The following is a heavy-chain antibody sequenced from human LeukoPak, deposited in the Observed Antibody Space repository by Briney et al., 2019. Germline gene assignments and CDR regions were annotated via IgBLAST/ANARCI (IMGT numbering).Heavy chain of an antibody. CDR3: ARSTRSWFDP. CDR2: IYYSGST. J-gene: IGHJ5*02. V-gene: IGHV4-61*01. D-gene: IGHD3-10*01. CDR1: GDSISSNSYY. Sequence: PSETLSLTCTVSGDSISSNSYYWSWLRQPPGIQRLEWIGYIYYSGSTNYNPSLKSRVTISVDTSNNQFSLKLSSVTAADTAVYYCARSTRSWFDPWGQGTLVTVSS.